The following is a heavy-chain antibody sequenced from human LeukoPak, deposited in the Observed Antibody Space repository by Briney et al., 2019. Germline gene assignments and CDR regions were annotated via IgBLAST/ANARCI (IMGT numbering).Heavy chain of an antibody. CDR1: GGSISSYY. D-gene: IGHD6-19*01. CDR3: ARVGRGAVAGSFDY. V-gene: IGHV4-4*07. CDR2: VYTSGST. J-gene: IGHJ4*02. Sequence: SETLSLTCTVSGGSISSYYWSWIRQPAGKGLEWIGRVYTSGSTNYNPSLKSRVTMSVDTSKNQFSPKLSSVTAADTAVYYCARVGRGAVAGSFDYWGQGTLVTVSS.